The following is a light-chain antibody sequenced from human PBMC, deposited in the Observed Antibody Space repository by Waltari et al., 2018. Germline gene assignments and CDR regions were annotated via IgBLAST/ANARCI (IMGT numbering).Light chain of an antibody. Sequence: QSVLTQPPSVSGAPGQRVTIPCTGSSSNIGAGYDVPLYQQFPGTAPKVLIYGNNNRPSGVPDRFSGSKSDTSASLAITGLQAEDEADYYCQSYDGNLSDVIFGGGTKLTVL. J-gene: IGLJ2*01. V-gene: IGLV1-40*01. CDR1: SSNIGAGYD. CDR2: GNN. CDR3: QSYDGNLSDVI.